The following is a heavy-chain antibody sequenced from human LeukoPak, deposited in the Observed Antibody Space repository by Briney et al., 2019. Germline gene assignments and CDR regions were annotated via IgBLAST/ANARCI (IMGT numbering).Heavy chain of an antibody. D-gene: IGHD3-22*01. CDR3: ARSYYEYYYDSSGYCRPYFDY. J-gene: IGHJ4*02. Sequence: GGSLRLSCAASGFTFSSYEMNWVRQAPGKGLEWVSYISSSGSTIYYADSVKGRFTISRDNSKNTLYLQMNSLRAEDTAVYYCARSYYEYYYDSSGYCRPYFDYWGQGTLVTVSS. V-gene: IGHV3-48*03. CDR1: GFTFSSYE. CDR2: ISSSGSTI.